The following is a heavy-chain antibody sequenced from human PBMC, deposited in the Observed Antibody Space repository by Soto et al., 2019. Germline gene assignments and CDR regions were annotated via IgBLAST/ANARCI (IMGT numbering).Heavy chain of an antibody. V-gene: IGHV3-9*01. J-gene: IGHJ4*02. CDR2: ISWNSGSI. D-gene: IGHD3-10*01. CDR3: AKDATLLWFGESCFDY. CDR1: GFTFDDYA. Sequence: GGSLRLSCAASGFTFDDYAMHWVRQAPGKGLEWVSGISWNSGSIGYADSVKGRFTISRDNAKNSLYLQMNSLRAEDTALYYCAKDATLLWFGESCFDYWGQGTLVTVAS.